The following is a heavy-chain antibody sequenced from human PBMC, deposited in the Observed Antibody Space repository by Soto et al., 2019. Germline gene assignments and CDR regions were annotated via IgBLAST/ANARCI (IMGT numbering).Heavy chain of an antibody. CDR3: TRFMALELLSAFDI. D-gene: IGHD1-26*01. J-gene: IGHJ3*02. V-gene: IGHV3-73*02. CDR1: GFTFSGSA. CDR2: IRSKANSYAT. Sequence: EVQLVESGGGLVQPGGSLKLSCAASGFTFSGSAMHWVRQASGKGLEWVGRIRSKANSYATAYAASVKGRFTISRDDSKNTAYLQMNSLKTEDTAVYYCTRFMALELLSAFDIWGQGTMVTVSS.